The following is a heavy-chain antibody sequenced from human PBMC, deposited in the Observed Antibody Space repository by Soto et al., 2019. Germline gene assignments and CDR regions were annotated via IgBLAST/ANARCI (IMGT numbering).Heavy chain of an antibody. CDR2: IYYSGST. CDR3: ARTPSRGYYFDY. CDR1: GGSISGYY. D-gene: IGHD1-26*01. J-gene: IGHJ4*02. Sequence: SETLSLTCTVSGGSISGYYWSWIRQPPGKGLEWIGYIYYSGSTNYNPSLKSRVTISVDTSKNQFSLKLSSVTAADTAVYYCARTPSRGYYFDYWGQGTLVTVSS. V-gene: IGHV4-59*01.